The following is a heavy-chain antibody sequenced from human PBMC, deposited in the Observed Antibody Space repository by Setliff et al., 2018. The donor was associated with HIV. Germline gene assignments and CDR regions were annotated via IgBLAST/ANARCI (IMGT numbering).Heavy chain of an antibody. V-gene: IGHV4-59*11. CDR1: GGSISSHY. D-gene: IGHD4-17*01. Sequence: SETLSLTCTVSGGSISSHYWSWIRQPPGKGLEWIGGIYYNGITNYNASLKSRVTISVDTSKTQFSLKMSSVNAAATAVYYCARVETTVTARLDYWGQGTLVTVSS. CDR3: ARVETTVTARLDY. J-gene: IGHJ4*02. CDR2: IYYNGIT.